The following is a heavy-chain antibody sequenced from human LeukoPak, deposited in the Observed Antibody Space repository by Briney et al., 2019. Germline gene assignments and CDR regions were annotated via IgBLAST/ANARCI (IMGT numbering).Heavy chain of an antibody. CDR3: ASGIAAAGTSYYYYYMDV. CDR1: GGSISSYY. V-gene: IGHV4-59*01. CDR2: IYYSGST. D-gene: IGHD6-13*01. Sequence: SETLSLTCTVSGGSISSYYWSWIRQPPGKGLEWIGYIYYSGSTNYNPSLKSRVTISVDTSKNQFSLKLSSVTVADTAVYYCASGIAAAGTSYYYYYMDVWGKGTTVTVSS. J-gene: IGHJ6*03.